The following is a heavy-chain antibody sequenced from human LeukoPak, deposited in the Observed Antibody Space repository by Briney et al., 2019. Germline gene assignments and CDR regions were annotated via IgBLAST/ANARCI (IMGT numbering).Heavy chain of an antibody. CDR2: IYYSGST. Sequence: SETLSLTCTVSGGSISSYYWSWIRQPPGKGLEWIGYIYYSGSTNYNPSLKSRVTISVDTSKNQFSLKLSSVTAADTAVYYCARRRVSSGWYDYWGQGTLVTVSS. V-gene: IGHV4-59*08. CDR3: ARRRVSSGWYDY. CDR1: GGSISSYY. J-gene: IGHJ4*02. D-gene: IGHD6-19*01.